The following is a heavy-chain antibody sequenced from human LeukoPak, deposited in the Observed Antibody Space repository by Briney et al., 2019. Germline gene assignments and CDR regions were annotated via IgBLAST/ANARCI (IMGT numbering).Heavy chain of an antibody. D-gene: IGHD3-9*01. Sequence: TETLSLTCTVSGSSISSYYWSWIRQPAGKGLEWIGRIYTSGSTNYNPSLRSRVTMSVDTSKNQFSLKLSSVTAADTAVYYCARAFVPYYDILTGYYKHPIDAFDIWGPGTMVTVSS. J-gene: IGHJ3*02. CDR3: ARAFVPYYDILTGYYKHPIDAFDI. CDR2: IYTSGST. V-gene: IGHV4-4*07. CDR1: GSSISSYY.